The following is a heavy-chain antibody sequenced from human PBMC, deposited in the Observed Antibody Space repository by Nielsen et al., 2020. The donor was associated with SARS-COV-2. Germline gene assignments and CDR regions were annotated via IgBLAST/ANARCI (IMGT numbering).Heavy chain of an antibody. D-gene: IGHD3-10*01. CDR2: ISSSSSYI. Sequence: ETLSLTCAASGFTLSSHGIHWVRQAPGKGLEWVSSISSSSSYIYYADSVKGRFTISRDNAKNSLYLQMNSLRAEDTAVYYCASFHYYGSGSYGLDYWGQGTLVTVSS. V-gene: IGHV3-21*01. CDR3: ASFHYYGSGSYGLDY. CDR1: GFTLSSHG. J-gene: IGHJ4*02.